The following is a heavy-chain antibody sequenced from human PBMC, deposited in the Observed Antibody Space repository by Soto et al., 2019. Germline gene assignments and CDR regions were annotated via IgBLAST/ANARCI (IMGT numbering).Heavy chain of an antibody. CDR1: GGTFSSYA. CDR3: ARSGLPLGVQLTWFDY. V-gene: IGHV1-69*13. CDR2: IIPIFGTA. Sequence: ASVKVSCKASGGTFSSYAISWVRQAPGQGLEWMGGIIPIFGTANYAQKFQGRVTITADESTSTAYMELSSLRSEDTAVYYCARSGLPLGVQLTWFDYWGQGTLVTVSS. D-gene: IGHD1-1*01. J-gene: IGHJ4*02.